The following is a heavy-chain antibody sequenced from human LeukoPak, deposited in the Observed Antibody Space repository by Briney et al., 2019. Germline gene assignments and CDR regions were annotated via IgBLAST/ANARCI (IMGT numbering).Heavy chain of an antibody. CDR1: GFTFSSYS. CDR2: ISYDGSNK. Sequence: GGSLRLSCAASGFTFSSYSMNWVRQAPGKGLEWVALISYDGSNKYYADSVKGRFTISRDNSKTTLYLQINSLRTEDTAVYYCAKEARHYFDYWGQGTLVTVSS. V-gene: IGHV3-30*18. J-gene: IGHJ4*02. CDR3: AKEARHYFDY.